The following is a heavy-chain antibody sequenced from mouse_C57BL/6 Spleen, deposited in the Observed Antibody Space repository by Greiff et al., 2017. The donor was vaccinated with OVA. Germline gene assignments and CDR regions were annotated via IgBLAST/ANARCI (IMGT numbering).Heavy chain of an antibody. CDR1: GYAFSSSW. J-gene: IGHJ4*01. D-gene: IGHD2-12*01. V-gene: IGHV1-82*01. CDR3: ARLGYRYYYAMDY. Sequence: QVQLQQSGPELVKPGASVKISCKASGYAFSSSWMNWVKQRPGKGLEWIGRICPGDGDTNYNGKFKGKATLTADKSSSTAYMQLSSLTSEDSAVYFCARLGYRYYYAMDYWGQGTSVTVSS. CDR2: ICPGDGDT.